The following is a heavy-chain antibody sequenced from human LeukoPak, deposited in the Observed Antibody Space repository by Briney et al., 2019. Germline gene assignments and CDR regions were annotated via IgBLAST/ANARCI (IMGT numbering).Heavy chain of an antibody. J-gene: IGHJ4*02. CDR1: GFTFSTYW. Sequence: GGSLRLSCAASGFTFSTYWMHWVRQIPGEGLVWVSRIRPDGSTTAYADSERGRFTISRDNARNTLYLQLTSLGAEDTAIYYCARVSSLWAFDYWGQGTLVTVSS. CDR2: IRPDGSTT. V-gene: IGHV3-74*01. CDR3: ARVSSLWAFDY. D-gene: IGHD2-21*01.